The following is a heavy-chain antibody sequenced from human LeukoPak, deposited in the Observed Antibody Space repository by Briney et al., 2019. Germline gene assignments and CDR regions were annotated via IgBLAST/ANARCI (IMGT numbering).Heavy chain of an antibody. CDR1: GGSISSSSYY. Sequence: SETLSLTCTVSGGSISSSSYYWGWIRQPPGKGLEWIGSIYYSGSTYYNPSLKSRVAISVDTSENQFSLKLSSVTAADTAVYYCARLLSLYDILTGYSYYFDYWGQGTLVTVSS. D-gene: IGHD3-9*01. CDR3: ARLLSLYDILTGYSYYFDY. V-gene: IGHV4-39*01. CDR2: IYYSGST. J-gene: IGHJ4*02.